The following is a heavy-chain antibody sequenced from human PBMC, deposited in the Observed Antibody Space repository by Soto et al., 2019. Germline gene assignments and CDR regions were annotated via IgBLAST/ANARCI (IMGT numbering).Heavy chain of an antibody. CDR3: ARVIGGWYYFDY. CDR1: GYTFTSYA. CDR2: INAGNGNT. D-gene: IGHD6-19*01. Sequence: QVQLVQSGAEVKKPGASGKVSCKASGYTFTSYAMHWVRQAPGRRLEWMGWINAGNGNTKYSQKFQGRVTITRDTSASTAYMELSSLRSEDTAVYYCARVIGGWYYFDYWGQGTLVTVSS. J-gene: IGHJ4*02. V-gene: IGHV1-3*01.